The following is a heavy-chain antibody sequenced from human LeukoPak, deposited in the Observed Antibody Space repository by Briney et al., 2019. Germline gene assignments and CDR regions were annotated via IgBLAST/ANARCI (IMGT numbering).Heavy chain of an antibody. CDR3: ARGIRMRPAFRQEPYYFDY. J-gene: IGHJ4*02. Sequence: PSEALSLTCTVSGGSISSSSYYWGWIRQPPGKGLEWIGSIYYSGSTYYNPSLKSRVTISVDTSKNQFSLKLSSVTAADTAVYYCARGIRMRPAFRQEPYYFDYWGQGTLVSVSS. CDR2: IYYSGST. CDR1: GGSISSSSYY. D-gene: IGHD1-26*01. V-gene: IGHV4-39*07.